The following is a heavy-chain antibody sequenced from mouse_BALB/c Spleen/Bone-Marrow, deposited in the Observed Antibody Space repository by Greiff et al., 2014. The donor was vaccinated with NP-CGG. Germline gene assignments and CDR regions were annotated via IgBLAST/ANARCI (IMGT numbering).Heavy chain of an antibody. J-gene: IGHJ3*01. CDR3: ARIYDGYFAY. CDR2: ISSGSSTI. V-gene: IGHV5-17*02. D-gene: IGHD2-3*01. CDR1: GFTFSSFG. Sequence: EVMLVESGGGLVQPGGSRKLSCAASGFTFSSFGMHWVRQAPEKGLEWVAYISSGSSTIYYADTVKGRFTISRDNPKNTLFLQMTSLRSEDTAMYYCARIYDGYFAYWGQGTLVTVSA.